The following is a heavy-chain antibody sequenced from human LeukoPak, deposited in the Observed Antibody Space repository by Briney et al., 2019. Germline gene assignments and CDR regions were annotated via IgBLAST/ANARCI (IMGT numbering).Heavy chain of an antibody. CDR1: GGSISSYY. J-gene: IGHJ4*02. CDR3: ARRAPGITGTYIFDY. Sequence: SETLSLTCTVSGGSISSYYWSWIRQPPGKGLEWIGYIYTSGSTSYNPSLKSRVTISVDTSKNQFSLRLSSVTAADTAVYYCARRAPGITGTYIFDYWGQGTLVTVSS. V-gene: IGHV4-4*09. CDR2: IYTSGST. D-gene: IGHD1-7*01.